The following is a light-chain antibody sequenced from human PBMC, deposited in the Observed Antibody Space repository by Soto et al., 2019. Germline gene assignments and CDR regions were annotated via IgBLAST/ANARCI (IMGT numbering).Light chain of an antibody. J-gene: IGLJ3*02. CDR1: TNDVGGYKY. Sequence: QSAPTQPPSASGSPGQSVTISCTGTTNDVGGYKYVSWHQHHPGKAPKLILYEVNKRPSGVPDRFSGSKSGNTASLTVSGLQADDEADYYCMCYAGGNNWVFGGGTKLTVL. V-gene: IGLV2-8*01. CDR2: EVN. CDR3: MCYAGGNNWV.